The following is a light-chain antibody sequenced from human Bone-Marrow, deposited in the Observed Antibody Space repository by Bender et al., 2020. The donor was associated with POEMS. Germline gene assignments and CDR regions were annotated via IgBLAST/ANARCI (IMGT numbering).Light chain of an antibody. CDR3: AVWDDSLNGWV. CDR2: SSH. CDR1: SSNIGAHA. J-gene: IGLJ3*02. Sequence: QSVLTQPPSASGTPGQRVTISCSGGSSNIGAHAVNWYQHLPGTAPKLLIYSSHRRPSEVPDRFSGSRSGTSASLAISGLQSEDKADYYCAVWDDSLNGWVFGGGTKLTV. V-gene: IGLV1-44*01.